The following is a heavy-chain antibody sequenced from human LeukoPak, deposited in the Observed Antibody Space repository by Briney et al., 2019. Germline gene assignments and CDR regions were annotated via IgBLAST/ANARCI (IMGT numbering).Heavy chain of an antibody. D-gene: IGHD4-17*01. J-gene: IGHJ5*02. V-gene: IGHV3-7*01. CDR1: GFTFSSYW. CDR2: IKQDGSEK. Sequence: AGGSLRLYCAASGFTFSSYWMSWVRQAPGKGLEWVASIKQDGSEKYYVDSVKGRFTISRDNAKNSLYLQMNSLRAEDTALYYCARAPGEGWFDPWGQGTLVTVSS. CDR3: ARAPGEGWFDP.